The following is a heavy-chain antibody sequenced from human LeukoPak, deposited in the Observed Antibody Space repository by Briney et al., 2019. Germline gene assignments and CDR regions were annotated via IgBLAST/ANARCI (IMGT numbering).Heavy chain of an antibody. CDR2: VDREGRDK. Sequence: GGSLRLTCAASGFAFSSHRMNWVRQAPGKGLEWVANVDREGRDKNNVGSVSGRFTITRDNDKNSLYLQMNSLRVEGTAAYYCARDGVPGGRDVWGQGTTVTVS. D-gene: IGHD3-3*01. V-gene: IGHV3-7*01. CDR1: GFAFSSHR. J-gene: IGHJ6*02. CDR3: ARDGVPGGRDV.